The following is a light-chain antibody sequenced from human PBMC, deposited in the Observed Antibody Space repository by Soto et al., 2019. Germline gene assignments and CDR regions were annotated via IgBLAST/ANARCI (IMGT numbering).Light chain of an antibody. CDR3: SSYTSTMTNV. V-gene: IGLV2-14*03. Sequence: QSALTQPASVSGSPGQSITISCTGTSSDVGGFNSVSWYQLRPGTAPKLILYDVVDRPSGVFYRFSGSKSGNTASLTIFGLQAADEADYFCSSYTSTMTNVFGSGTKVTVL. CDR1: SSDVGGFNS. CDR2: DVV. J-gene: IGLJ1*01.